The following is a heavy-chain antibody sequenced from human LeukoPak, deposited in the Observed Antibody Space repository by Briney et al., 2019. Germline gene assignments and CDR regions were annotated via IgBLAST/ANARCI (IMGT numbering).Heavy chain of an antibody. CDR3: TARRIAAAGTNYDY. CDR1: GFTFTNAW. CDR2: IKSKTDGGTT. D-gene: IGHD6-13*01. V-gene: IGHV3-15*01. Sequence: KSGGSLRLSCAASGFTFTNAWMNWVRQAPGKGLEWVGRIKSKTDGGTTDYAAPVKGRFTISRDASKNTLYVQMNSLKTEDTAVYYCTARRIAAAGTNYDYWGQGTLVTVSS. J-gene: IGHJ4*02.